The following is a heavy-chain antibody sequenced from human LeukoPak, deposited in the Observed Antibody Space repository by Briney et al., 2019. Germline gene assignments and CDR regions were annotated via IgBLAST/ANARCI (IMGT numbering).Heavy chain of an antibody. CDR1: GGSFSGYY. V-gene: IGHV4-34*01. Sequence: SETLSLTCAVYGGSFSGYYWSWIRQPPGKGLEWIGEINHSGSTNYNPSLKSRVTISVDTSKNQFSLKLSSVTAADTAVYYCARGLSLAYYGSGSYFYFDYWGQGTLVTVSS. D-gene: IGHD3-10*01. CDR3: ARGLSLAYYGSGSYFYFDY. J-gene: IGHJ4*02. CDR2: INHSGST.